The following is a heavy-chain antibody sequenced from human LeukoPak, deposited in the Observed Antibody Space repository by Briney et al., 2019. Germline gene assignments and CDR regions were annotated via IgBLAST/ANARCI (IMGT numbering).Heavy chain of an antibody. Sequence: ASVKVSCKASGYTFTGYYMHWVRQAPGQGLEWMGWISAYNGNTNYAQKLQGRVTMTTDTSTSTAYMELRSLRSDDTAVYYCARVRGPTSAFDIWGQGTMVTVSS. CDR3: ARVRGPTSAFDI. D-gene: IGHD2-2*01. CDR2: ISAYNGNT. J-gene: IGHJ3*02. CDR1: GYTFTGYY. V-gene: IGHV1-18*04.